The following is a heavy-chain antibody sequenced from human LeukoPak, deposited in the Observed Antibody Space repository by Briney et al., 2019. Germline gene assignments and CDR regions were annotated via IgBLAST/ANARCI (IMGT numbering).Heavy chain of an antibody. CDR2: ISSSSSYI. CDR3: ARDGQLVLFDY. V-gene: IGHV3-21*01. J-gene: IGHJ4*02. Sequence: PGGSLRLSCAASGFTFSSYSMNWVRQAPGKGLDWVSSISSSSSYIYYADSVKGRFTISRDNAKNSLYLQMNSLRAEDTAVYYCARDGQLVLFDYWGQGTLVTVSS. CDR1: GFTFSSYS. D-gene: IGHD6-6*01.